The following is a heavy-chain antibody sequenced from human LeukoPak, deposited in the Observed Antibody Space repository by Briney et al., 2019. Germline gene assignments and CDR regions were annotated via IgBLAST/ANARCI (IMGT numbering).Heavy chain of an antibody. Sequence: PGGSLRLSCSASGFTFSTFPMHWVRQAPGKGLEYFSAISRNGDTTYYADSVKGRFTISRDNSKNTPYLQMSSLRPEDTAVYYCVKALTDDAFDIWGQGTMVTVSS. CDR3: VKALTDDAFDI. V-gene: IGHV3-64D*06. J-gene: IGHJ3*02. CDR2: ISRNGDTT. CDR1: GFTFSTFP.